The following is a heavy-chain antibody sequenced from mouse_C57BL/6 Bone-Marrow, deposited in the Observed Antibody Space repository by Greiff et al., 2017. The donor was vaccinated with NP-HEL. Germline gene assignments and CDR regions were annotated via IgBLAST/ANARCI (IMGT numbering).Heavy chain of an antibody. CDR1: GFNIKDYY. CDR2: IDPEDGET. CDR3: ARGELRAILYYAMDY. Sequence: EVQLQESGAELVKPGASVKLSCTASGFNIKDYYMHWVKQRTEQGLEWIGRIDPEDGETKYAPKFQGKATITADTSSNTAYLQLSSLTSEDTAVYYCARGELRAILYYAMDYWGQGTSVTVSS. V-gene: IGHV14-2*01. J-gene: IGHJ4*01. D-gene: IGHD3-2*02.